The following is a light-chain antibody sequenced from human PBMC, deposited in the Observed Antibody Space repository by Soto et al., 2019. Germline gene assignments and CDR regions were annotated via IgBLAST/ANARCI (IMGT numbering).Light chain of an antibody. CDR3: QTWGSGIVV. CDR1: SGHSNYA. V-gene: IGLV4-69*01. J-gene: IGLJ2*01. CDR2: LNSDGSH. Sequence: QLVLTQSPSASASLGASVKLTCTLSSGHSNYAIEWHQQQSEKGPRYLMKLNSDGSHSKGDGIPDRFSGSSSGAERYLTSPRLQSEDEADYYCQTWGSGIVVFGGGTKLTVL.